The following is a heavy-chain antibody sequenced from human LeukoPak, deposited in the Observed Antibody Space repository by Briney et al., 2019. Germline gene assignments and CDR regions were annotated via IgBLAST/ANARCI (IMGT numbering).Heavy chain of an antibody. CDR3: AELGITMIGGV. CDR1: GLPFCSYE. J-gene: IGHJ6*04. D-gene: IGHD3-10*02. CDR2: ISSCGSTI. Sequence: GGPLRLFCAASGLPFCSYEVHWVPEARGGALEWVSYISSCGSTIYYADSVKGRFTISRDNAKNSLYLQMNSLRAEDTAVYYCAELGITMIGGVWGKGTTVTISS. V-gene: IGHV3-48*03.